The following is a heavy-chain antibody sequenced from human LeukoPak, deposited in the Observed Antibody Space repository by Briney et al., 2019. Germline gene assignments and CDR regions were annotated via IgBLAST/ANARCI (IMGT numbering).Heavy chain of an antibody. CDR3: ARLHSLIRAQPDDC. CDR2: IYYSGST. J-gene: IGHJ4*02. V-gene: IGHV4-59*08. CDR1: GGSISNYY. Sequence: PSETLSLTCTVSGGSISNYYWSWIRQPPGKGLEWIGYIYYSGSTNYNPSLKSRVTISVDTSKNQFSLKLSSVTAADTAVYYCARLHSLIRAQPDDCWGQGTLVTVSS. D-gene: IGHD3-22*01.